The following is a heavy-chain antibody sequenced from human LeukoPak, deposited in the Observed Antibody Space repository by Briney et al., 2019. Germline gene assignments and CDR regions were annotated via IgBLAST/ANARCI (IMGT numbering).Heavy chain of an antibody. CDR2: ISAYNGNT. V-gene: IGHV1-18*01. CDR3: ARSIVIAAAGTHNWFDP. Sequence: ASVKVSCKASGYTFTSYGISWVRQAPGQGLEWMGWISAYNGNTSYAQKLQGRVTMTTDTSTSTAYMELRSLRSDDTAVYYCARSIVIAAAGTHNWFDPWGQGTLVTVSS. J-gene: IGHJ5*02. D-gene: IGHD6-13*01. CDR1: GYTFTSYG.